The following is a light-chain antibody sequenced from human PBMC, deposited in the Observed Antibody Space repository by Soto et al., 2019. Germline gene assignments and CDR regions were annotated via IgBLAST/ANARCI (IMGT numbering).Light chain of an antibody. V-gene: IGKV3-15*01. CDR3: QQYHKWPPYT. CDR2: GAS. CDR1: QGVSIS. Sequence: VMTQSPATLSVSPGERATLSCRASQGVSISLAWYQQRPGQAPRLLIYGASTRATGVPARFSGSGSGTEFTLTISSLQSEDFVVYYCQQYHKWPPYTFGQGTKLEIK. J-gene: IGKJ2*01.